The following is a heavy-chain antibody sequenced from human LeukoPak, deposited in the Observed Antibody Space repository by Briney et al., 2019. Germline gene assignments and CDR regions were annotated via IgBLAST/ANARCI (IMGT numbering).Heavy chain of an antibody. CDR1: GYTFTSYY. J-gene: IGHJ5*02. CDR3: ARQRFTTRAYAGNWFDP. D-gene: IGHD3-16*01. V-gene: IGHV1-46*01. Sequence: ASVKVSCKASGYTFTSYYMHWVRQAPGQGLEWMGIINPSGGSTSYAQKFQGRVTMTRDMSTSTVYMELSSLRSEDTAMYYCARQRFTTRAYAGNWFDPWGQGTLVTVSS. CDR2: INPSGGST.